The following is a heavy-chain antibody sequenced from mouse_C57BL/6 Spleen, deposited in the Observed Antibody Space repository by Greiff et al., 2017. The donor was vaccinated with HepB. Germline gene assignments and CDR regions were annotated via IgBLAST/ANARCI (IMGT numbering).Heavy chain of an antibody. CDR2: INPYNGGT. CDR3: ASYYGSSWDYAMDY. CDR1: GYTFTDYY. V-gene: IGHV1-19*01. Sequence: VQLQQSGPVLVKPGASVKMSCKASGYTFTDYYMNWVKQSHGKSLEWIGVINPYNGGTSYNQKFKGKATLTVDKSSSTAYMELNSLTSEDSAVYYCASYYGSSWDYAMDYWGQRTSVTVSS. J-gene: IGHJ4*01. D-gene: IGHD1-1*01.